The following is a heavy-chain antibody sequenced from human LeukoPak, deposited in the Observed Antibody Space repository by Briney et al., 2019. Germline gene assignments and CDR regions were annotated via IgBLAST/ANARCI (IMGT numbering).Heavy chain of an antibody. CDR1: GYTFTSYG. CDR2: ISAYNGNT. V-gene: IGHV1-18*01. Sequence: AASVKVSCKASGYTFTSYGISWVRQAPGQGLEWMGWISAYNGNTNYAQKLQGRVTMTTDTSTSTAYMELRSLRSDDTAVDYCARDRDCGGDCSPGWFDPWGQGTLVTVSS. J-gene: IGHJ5*02. D-gene: IGHD2-21*02. CDR3: ARDRDCGGDCSPGWFDP.